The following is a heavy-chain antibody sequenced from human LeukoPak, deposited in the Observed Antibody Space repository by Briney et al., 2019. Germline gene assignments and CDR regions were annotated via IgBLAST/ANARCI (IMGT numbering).Heavy chain of an antibody. D-gene: IGHD3-10*01. V-gene: IGHV4-4*07. CDR2: IYTSGST. Sequence: SETLSLTCTVSGGSITNYYWSWIRQPAGKGLEWIGRIYTSGSTNYNPSLKSRVTMSVDTSKNQFSLELSSVTAADTAVYYCARESPSGRASDIWGQGTLVTVSS. J-gene: IGHJ3*02. CDR3: ARESPSGRASDI. CDR1: GGSITNYY.